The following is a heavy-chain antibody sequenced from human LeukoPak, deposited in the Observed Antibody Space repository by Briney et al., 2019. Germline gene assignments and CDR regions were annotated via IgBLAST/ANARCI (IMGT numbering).Heavy chain of an antibody. CDR1: GGSLKRGSYY. Sequence: SQTLSLTCTVSGGSLKRGSYYGSWSPQPAARGLECNMRSYNSGSTNYNPSLKSRVTISVDTSKNQFSLKLSSVTAADTAVYYCARGDRLLRYFDWLEANAFDIWGQGTMVTVSS. V-gene: IGHV4-61*02. CDR3: ARGDRLLRYFDWLEANAFDI. D-gene: IGHD3-9*01. CDR2: SYNSGST. J-gene: IGHJ3*02.